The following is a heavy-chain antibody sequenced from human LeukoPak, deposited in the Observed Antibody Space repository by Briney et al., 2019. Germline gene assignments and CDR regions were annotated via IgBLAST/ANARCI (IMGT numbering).Heavy chain of an antibody. CDR3: ARGTAADY. Sequence: SETLSLTCTVSGGSISSSTYYWGWVRQPPGKGLEWIGSIYYSGTTCYNPSLKSRVTISVDTSKNQFSLKLSSVTAADTAVYYCARGTAADYWGQGTLVTVSS. CDR1: GGSISSSTYY. J-gene: IGHJ4*02. D-gene: IGHD4-17*01. CDR2: IYYSGTT. V-gene: IGHV4-39*07.